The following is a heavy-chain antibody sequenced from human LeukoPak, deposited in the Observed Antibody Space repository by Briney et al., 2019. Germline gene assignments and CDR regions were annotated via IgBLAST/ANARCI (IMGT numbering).Heavy chain of an antibody. CDR1: RYTFTSYD. CDR2: MNPNSGNT. D-gene: IGHD2-15*01. V-gene: IGHV1-8*01. J-gene: IGHJ4*02. CDR3: ARGPRYCSGASCYSFDY. Sequence: ASVKVSCKASRYTFTSYDINWVRQATGQGLEWMGWMNPNSGNTGYAQKFQGRVTMTRNTSISTAYMELSSLRSDDTAVYYCARGPRYCSGASCYSFDYWGQGTLVTVSS.